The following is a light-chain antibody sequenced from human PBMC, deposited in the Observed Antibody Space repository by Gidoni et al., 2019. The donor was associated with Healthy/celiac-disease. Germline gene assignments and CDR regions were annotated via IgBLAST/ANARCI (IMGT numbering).Light chain of an antibody. CDR2: QDS. CDR1: KLGDKY. Sequence: SYELTQPPSVSVSPGQTASITCPGDKLGDKYACWYQQKPGQSPVLVIYQDSKRPSGIPEPFSGSNSGNTATLTISGTQAMDEADYYCQAWDSSTNVFGTGTKVTVL. CDR3: QAWDSSTNV. V-gene: IGLV3-1*01. J-gene: IGLJ1*01.